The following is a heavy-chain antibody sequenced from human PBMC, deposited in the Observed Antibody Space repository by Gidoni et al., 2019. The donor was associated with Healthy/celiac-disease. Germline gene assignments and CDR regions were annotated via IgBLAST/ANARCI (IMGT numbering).Heavy chain of an antibody. J-gene: IGHJ4*02. V-gene: IGHV3-48*02. D-gene: IGHD1-26*01. Sequence: EVQLVESGGGLVQPGGSLRLSCAASVFTFSSYSMNWVRQAPGKGLEWVSYISSSSSTIYYADSVKGRFTISRDNAKNSLYLQMNSLRDEDTAVYYCARDRGDGYSFGSQFWGQGTLVTVSS. CDR3: ARDRGDGYSFGSQF. CDR1: VFTFSSYS. CDR2: ISSSSSTI.